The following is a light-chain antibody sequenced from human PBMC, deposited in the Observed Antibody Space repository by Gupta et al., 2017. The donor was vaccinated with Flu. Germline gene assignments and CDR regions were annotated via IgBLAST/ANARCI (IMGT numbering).Light chain of an antibody. CDR2: EVT. CDR1: SSDVGAYDY. CDR3: SSYAGSNNLV. J-gene: IGLJ2*01. Sequence: QSALTQPPSASGSPGQSVTISCAGTSSDVGAYDYVSWYQQHPVKAPNLLIFEVTKRPAGVPDRFSGSKSGNTASLTVSGRQAEDEADFYCSSYAGSNNLVFGGGTKLTVL. V-gene: IGLV2-8*01.